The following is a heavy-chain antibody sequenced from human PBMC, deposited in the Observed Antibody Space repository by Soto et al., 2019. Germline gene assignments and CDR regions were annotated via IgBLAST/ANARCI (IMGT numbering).Heavy chain of an antibody. CDR2: ITGSGKDK. V-gene: IGHV3-23*01. Sequence: PGGSLRLSCAASGFPFSSYAMIWVRQAPGKGLEWVSAITGSGKDKFYRASVKGRFTISRDNAESPLVLQMNSXRPDDTAVYHSARVHLVRTSSYYCGMDVWGPGTRVTVCS. CDR1: GFPFSSYA. CDR3: ARVHLVRTSSYYCGMDV. J-gene: IGHJ6*01. D-gene: IGHD6-6*01.